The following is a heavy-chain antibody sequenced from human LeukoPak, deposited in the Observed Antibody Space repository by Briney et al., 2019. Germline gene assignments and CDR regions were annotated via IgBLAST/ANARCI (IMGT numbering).Heavy chain of an antibody. D-gene: IGHD1-26*01. J-gene: IGHJ4*02. Sequence: PSQTLSLTCTVSGGSISSGSYDWSWIRQPAGKGLEWIGRIYTSGSTNYNPSLKSRVTISVDTSKNQFSLKLSSVTAADTAVYYCARDFSWELPFHYWGQGTLVTVSS. V-gene: IGHV4-61*02. CDR2: IYTSGST. CDR3: ARDFSWELPFHY. CDR1: GGSISSGSYD.